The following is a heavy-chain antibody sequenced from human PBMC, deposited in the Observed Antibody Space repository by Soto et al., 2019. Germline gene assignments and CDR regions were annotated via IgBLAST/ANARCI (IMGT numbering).Heavy chain of an antibody. CDR1: GGSFSGYY. Sequence: SETLSLTCAVYGGSFSGYYWSWIRQPPGKGLEWIGEINHSGSTNYNPSLKSRVTISADTSKNQFSLKLSSVTAADTAVYYCARRWRDYYYYYYMDVWGKGTTVTVSS. D-gene: IGHD2-15*01. CDR2: INHSGST. CDR3: ARRWRDYYYYYYMDV. J-gene: IGHJ6*03. V-gene: IGHV4-34*01.